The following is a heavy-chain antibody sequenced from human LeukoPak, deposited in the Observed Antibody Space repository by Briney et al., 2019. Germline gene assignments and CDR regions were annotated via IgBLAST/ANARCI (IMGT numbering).Heavy chain of an antibody. Sequence: PSETLSLTCTVSGGSISSYYWSWIRQPPGKGLEWIGSIYYSGSTYYNPSLKSRVTISVDTSKNQFSLKLSSVTAADTAVYYCARHYDYYFDYWGQGTLVTVSS. CDR2: IYYSGST. CDR3: ARHYDYYFDY. D-gene: IGHD3-3*01. CDR1: GGSISSYY. V-gene: IGHV4-59*05. J-gene: IGHJ4*02.